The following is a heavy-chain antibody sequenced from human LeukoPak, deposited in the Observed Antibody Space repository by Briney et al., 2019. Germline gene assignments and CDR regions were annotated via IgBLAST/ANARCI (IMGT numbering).Heavy chain of an antibody. D-gene: IGHD1-26*01. CDR1: GVIFSNYE. V-gene: IGHV3-48*03. CDR2: ISIRVSTL. Sequence: PGGSLRLSCATSGVIFSNYEMNWVRQAPGKGLEWVSYISIRVSTLHYADSVRGRFTVSRDNAKNSLYLQMNSLRAEDTAIYYCARRWELLDSWGQGTLVTVSS. J-gene: IGHJ4*02. CDR3: ARRWELLDS.